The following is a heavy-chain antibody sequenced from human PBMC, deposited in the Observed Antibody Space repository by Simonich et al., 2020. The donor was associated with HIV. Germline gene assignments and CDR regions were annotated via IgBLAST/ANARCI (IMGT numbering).Heavy chain of an antibody. CDR3: ARGGGNPNY. D-gene: IGHD1-1*01. CDR2: INHKGRT. J-gene: IGHJ4*02. V-gene: IGHV4-34*01. CDR1: GGSFSDYY. Sequence: QVQLQQWGAGLLKPSETLSLTCTVYGGSFSDYYWSWIRQPPGKGLEWIGEINHKGRTNYNPPLKSRVSISIDTSKNQFSLKLSSVTAADTAVYYCARGGGNPNYWGQGTLVTVSS.